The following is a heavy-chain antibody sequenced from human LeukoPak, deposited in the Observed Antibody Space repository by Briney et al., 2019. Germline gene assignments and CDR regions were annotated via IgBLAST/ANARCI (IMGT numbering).Heavy chain of an antibody. J-gene: IGHJ4*02. Sequence: GGSLRLSCAAYGFTFSSYAMSWVRQAPGKGLEWVSAISGSGGSTYYADSVKGRFTISRDNSRDTLYLQMNSLRAEDKAVYYCAKGYYDYVWGSYYLDYWGQGTLVTVSS. D-gene: IGHD3-16*01. V-gene: IGHV3-23*01. CDR2: ISGSGGST. CDR3: AKGYYDYVWGSYYLDY. CDR1: GFTFSSYA.